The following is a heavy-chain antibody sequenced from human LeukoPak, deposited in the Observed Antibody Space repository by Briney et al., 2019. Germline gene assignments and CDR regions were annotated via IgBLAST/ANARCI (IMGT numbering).Heavy chain of an antibody. Sequence: SETLSLTCTVSGVSISSTSHAWGWSRQPPGKGLEWLGNIYNSGSSNYSPSLRSRVSISVDTSKNQFSLRLRSVTAADTTVYYCARHDRYCSGGSCYAMDVWGQGTTVTVSS. CDR3: ARHDRYCSGGSCYAMDV. CDR1: GVSISSTSHA. V-gene: IGHV4-39*01. D-gene: IGHD2-15*01. CDR2: IYNSGSS. J-gene: IGHJ6*02.